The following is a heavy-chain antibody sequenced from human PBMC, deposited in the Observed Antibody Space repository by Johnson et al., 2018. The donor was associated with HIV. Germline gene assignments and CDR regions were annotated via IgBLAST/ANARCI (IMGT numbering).Heavy chain of an antibody. Sequence: VQLVESGGGVVRPGGSLRLSCAASGFPFEDYGMSWVRQAPGKGLEWVSGINWNGGRTGYADSVKGRFTISRDNAKNSLYLQMNSLRAEDTALFYCARVSRLGDITMLSDAFDIWGQGTMVTVSS. V-gene: IGHV3-20*04. CDR1: GFPFEDYG. CDR3: ARVSRLGDITMLSDAFDI. CDR2: INWNGGRT. D-gene: IGHD3-10*01. J-gene: IGHJ3*02.